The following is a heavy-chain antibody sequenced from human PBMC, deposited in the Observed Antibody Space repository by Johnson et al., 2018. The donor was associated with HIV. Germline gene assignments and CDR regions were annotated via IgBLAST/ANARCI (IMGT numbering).Heavy chain of an antibody. Sequence: MQLVESWGGLVQPGGSLRLSCAASGFTFSSYWMHWVRQAPGKGLVWVSRINSDGSSTSYADSVKGRFTISRDNAKNTLYLQMNSLRAEDTAVYYCARAPSRLRYFDWSEDAFDIWGQGTMVTVSS. J-gene: IGHJ3*02. CDR1: GFTFSSYW. CDR3: ARAPSRLRYFDWSEDAFDI. CDR2: INSDGSST. V-gene: IGHV3-74*01. D-gene: IGHD3-9*01.